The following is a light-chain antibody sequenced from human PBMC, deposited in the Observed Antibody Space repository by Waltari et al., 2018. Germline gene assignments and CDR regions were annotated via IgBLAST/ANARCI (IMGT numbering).Light chain of an antibody. J-gene: IGLJ3*02. CDR1: SSDVGGYNY. Sequence: QSALTQPRSVSGSPGQSVTISCTGTSSDVGGYNYVSWYQQHPGKAPKRMIYDVSKRPSGVPDRFSGSKAGNTASLTISGLQAEDEADYYCCSYGGTYSWVFGGGTKLTVL. CDR2: DVS. V-gene: IGLV2-11*01. CDR3: CSYGGTYSWV.